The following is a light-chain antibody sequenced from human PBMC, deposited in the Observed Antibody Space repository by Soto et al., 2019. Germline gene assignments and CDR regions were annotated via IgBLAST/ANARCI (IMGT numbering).Light chain of an antibody. CDR2: DAS. CDR3: QQYGSSPRT. CDR1: QSVSFY. V-gene: IGKV3-20*01. J-gene: IGKJ1*01. Sequence: EIVLTQSPGSLSLSPGERATLSCRVSQSVSFYLAWYQQKPGQAPRLLISDASSRATDVPDRFSGSGSGTDFSLTISRLEPEDFAVYYCQQYGSSPRTFGQGTKVDIK.